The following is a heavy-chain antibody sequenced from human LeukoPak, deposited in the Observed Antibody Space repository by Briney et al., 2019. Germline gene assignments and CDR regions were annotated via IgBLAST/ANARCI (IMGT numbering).Heavy chain of an antibody. CDR1: GFTFSSYA. J-gene: IGHJ6*03. CDR2: IKQDGSEK. Sequence: GGSLRLSCAASGFTFSSYAMSSVRQAPGKGLEWVANIKQDGSEKYFVDSVKGRFTISRDNAKNSLYLQMNSLRVEDTAVYYCARDRVTMIRGVRILDYYYYYMDVWGKGTTVTISS. CDR3: ARDRVTMIRGVRILDYYYYYMDV. V-gene: IGHV3-7*01. D-gene: IGHD3-10*01.